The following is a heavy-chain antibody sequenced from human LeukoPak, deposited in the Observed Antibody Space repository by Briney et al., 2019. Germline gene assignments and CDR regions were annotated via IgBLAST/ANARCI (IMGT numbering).Heavy chain of an antibody. J-gene: IGHJ3*02. CDR2: IIPIFGTA. V-gene: IGHV1-69*05. CDR1: GGTFSSYA. CDR3: ARERGVGELGGKAFDI. D-gene: IGHD1-26*01. Sequence: SVKVSCKASGGTFSSYAISWVRQAPGQGLEWMGGIIPIFGTANYAQKFQGRVTITTDESTSTAYMELSSLRSEDTGVYYCARERGVGELGGKAFDIWAKGQWSPSLQ.